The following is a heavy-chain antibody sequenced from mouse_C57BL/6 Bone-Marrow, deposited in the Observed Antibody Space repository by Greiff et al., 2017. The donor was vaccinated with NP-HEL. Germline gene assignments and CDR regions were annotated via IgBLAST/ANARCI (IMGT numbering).Heavy chain of an antibody. CDR1: GYSITSGYY. D-gene: IGHD4-1*01. CDR2: ISYDGSN. J-gene: IGHJ2*01. Sequence: DVHLVESGPGLVKPSQSLSLTCSVTGYSITSGYYWNWIRQFPGNKLEWMGYISYDGSNNYNPSLKNRISITRDTSKNQFFLKLNSVTTEDTATYYCARELGRGGYFDYWGQGTTLTVSS. CDR3: ARELGRGGYFDY. V-gene: IGHV3-6*01.